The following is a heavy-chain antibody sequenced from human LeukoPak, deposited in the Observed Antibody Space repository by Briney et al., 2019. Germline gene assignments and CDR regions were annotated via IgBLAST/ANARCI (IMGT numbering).Heavy chain of an antibody. V-gene: IGHV4-4*07. D-gene: IGHD4-17*01. CDR3: AGGTDGDYVDY. J-gene: IGHJ4*02. CDR2: IYSSGSA. CDR1: GGSISSYY. Sequence: SETLSLTCTVSGGSISSYYWSWIRQPAGKGLEWLGRIYSSGSANYSPSLKSRVTMSVDTSKNQFSLKLRSVTAADTAVYYCAGGTDGDYVDYWGQGTLVTVSS.